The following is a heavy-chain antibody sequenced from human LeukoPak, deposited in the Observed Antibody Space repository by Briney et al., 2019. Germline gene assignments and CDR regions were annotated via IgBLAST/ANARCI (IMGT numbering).Heavy chain of an antibody. CDR3: AKSPIRRGLAPFDY. J-gene: IGHJ4*02. CDR2: ISYDGSNK. Sequence: GGSLRLSCAASGFTFSSYAMHWVRQAPGKGLEWVAVISYDGSNKYYADSVKGRFTISRDNSKNTLYLQMYSLRAEDTAVYYCAKSPIRRGLAPFDYWGQGTLTTVSS. CDR1: GFTFSSYA. V-gene: IGHV3-30-3*02. D-gene: IGHD5/OR15-5a*01.